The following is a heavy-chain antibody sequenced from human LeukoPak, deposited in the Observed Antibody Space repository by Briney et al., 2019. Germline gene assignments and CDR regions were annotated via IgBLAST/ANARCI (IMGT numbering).Heavy chain of an antibody. CDR2: ISSSGSTI. J-gene: IGHJ4*02. D-gene: IGHD3-10*01. CDR3: ERSSGYGSGSYSLDY. CDR1: GFTFSDYY. V-gene: IGHV3-11*04. Sequence: GGSLRLSCAASGFTFSDYYMSWIRQAPGKGLEWVSYISSSGSTIYYADSVKGRFTISRDNAKNSLYLQMNSLRAEDTAVYYCERSSGYGSGSYSLDYWGQGTLVTVSS.